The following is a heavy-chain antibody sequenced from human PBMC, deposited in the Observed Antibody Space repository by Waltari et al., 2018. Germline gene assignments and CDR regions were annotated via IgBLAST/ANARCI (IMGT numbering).Heavy chain of an antibody. CDR1: GGTFSSYA. V-gene: IGHV1-69*01. D-gene: IGHD6-6*01. CDR3: ARMVLGQLVDYYYYGMDV. CDR2: IIPIFGTA. Sequence: QVQLVQSGAEVKKPGSSVKVSCKASGGTFSSYAISWVRQAPGQGLEWMGGIIPIFGTANYAQKFQGRVTITADESTSTAYMELSSLRSEDTAVYYCARMVLGQLVDYYYYGMDVWGQGTTVTVSS. J-gene: IGHJ6*02.